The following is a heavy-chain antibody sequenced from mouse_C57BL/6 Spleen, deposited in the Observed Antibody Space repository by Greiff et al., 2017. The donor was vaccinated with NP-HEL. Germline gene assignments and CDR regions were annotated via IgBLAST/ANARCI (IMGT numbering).Heavy chain of an antibody. CDR2: ISDGGSYT. V-gene: IGHV5-4*01. CDR3: ARDNVNYAYFDY. D-gene: IGHD2-1*01. Sequence: VQLKESGGGLVKPGGSLKLSCAASGFTFSSYAMSWVRQTPEKRLEWVATISDGGSYTYYPDNVKGRFTISRDNAKNNLYLQMSHLKSEDTAMYYCARDNVNYAYFDYWGQGTTLTVSS. CDR1: GFTFSSYA. J-gene: IGHJ2*01.